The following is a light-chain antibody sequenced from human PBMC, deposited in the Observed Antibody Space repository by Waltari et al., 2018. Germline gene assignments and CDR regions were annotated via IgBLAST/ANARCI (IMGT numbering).Light chain of an antibody. CDR1: SPNTGAGYD. CDR2: GNS. V-gene: IGLV1-40*01. Sequence: QSVLTQPPSVSGAPGQRVTISCTGSSPNTGAGYDVHWYQQLPGTAPKLLIYGNSNRPSGVPDRFSGSKSGTSASLAITGLQAEDEADYYCQSYDSSRGWVFGGGTKLTVL. J-gene: IGLJ3*02. CDR3: QSYDSSRGWV.